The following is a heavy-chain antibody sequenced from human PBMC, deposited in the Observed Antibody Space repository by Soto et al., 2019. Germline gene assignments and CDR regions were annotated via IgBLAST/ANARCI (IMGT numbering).Heavy chain of an antibody. CDR3: ARGIRYYYDSSGYYLDC. Sequence: SETLSLTCTVSGGSISSSSYYWGWIRQPPGKGLEWIGSIYYSGSTYYNPSLKSRVTISVDTSKNQFSLKLSSVTAADTAVYYCARGIRYYYDSSGYYLDCWSQGTLVTVSS. D-gene: IGHD3-22*01. V-gene: IGHV4-39*01. CDR1: GGSISSSSYY. CDR2: IYYSGST. J-gene: IGHJ4*02.